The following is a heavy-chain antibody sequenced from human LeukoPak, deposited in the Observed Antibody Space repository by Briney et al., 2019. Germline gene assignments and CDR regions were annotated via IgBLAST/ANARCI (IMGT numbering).Heavy chain of an antibody. CDR2: IYYSGST. CDR3: ARHPRGRYYMDV. CDR1: GCSISSYY. J-gene: IGHJ6*03. V-gene: IGHV4-59*08. Sequence: SETLSLTCTVSGCSISSYYWSWIRQPPGKGLEWIGYIYYSGSTNYNPSLKSRVTISVDTSKNQFSLKLRSVTAADTAVYYCARHPRGRYYMDVWGKGTTVTVSS.